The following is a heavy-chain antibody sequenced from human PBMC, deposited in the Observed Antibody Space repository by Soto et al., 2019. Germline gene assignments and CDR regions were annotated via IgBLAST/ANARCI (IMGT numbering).Heavy chain of an antibody. CDR3: AKDLGIAVAGTVWSYYYYYGMDV. J-gene: IGHJ6*02. CDR1: GFTFSSYG. CDR2: ISYDGSNK. V-gene: IGHV3-30*18. D-gene: IGHD6-19*01. Sequence: GGSLRLSCAASGFTFSSYGMHWVRQAPGKGLEWVAVISYDGSNKYYADSVKGRFTISRDNSKNTLYLQMNSLRAEDTAVYYCAKDLGIAVAGTVWSYYYYYGMDVWGQGTTVTVSS.